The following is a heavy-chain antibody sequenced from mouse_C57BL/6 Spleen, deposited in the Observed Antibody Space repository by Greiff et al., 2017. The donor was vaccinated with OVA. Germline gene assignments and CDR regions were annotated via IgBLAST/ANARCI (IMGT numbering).Heavy chain of an antibody. CDR2: INPNNGGT. V-gene: IGHV1-26*01. CDR1: GYTFTDYY. J-gene: IGHJ2*01. D-gene: IGHD2-12*01. CDR3: ARGGYYTLYYFDY. Sequence: VQLQQSGPELVKPGASVKISCKASGYTFTDYYMNWVKQSHGKSLERIGDINPNNGGTSYNQKFKGKATLTVDKSSSTAYMELRSLTSEDSAVYYCARGGYYTLYYFDYWGQGTTLTVSS.